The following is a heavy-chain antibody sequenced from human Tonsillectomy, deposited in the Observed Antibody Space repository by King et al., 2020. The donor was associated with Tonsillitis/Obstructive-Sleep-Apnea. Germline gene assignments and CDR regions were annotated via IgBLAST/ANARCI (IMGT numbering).Heavy chain of an antibody. CDR2: IRSKAYGGTT. V-gene: IGHV3-49*05. J-gene: IGHJ6*03. CDR3: TRDTVLWFRYTYYYYYMDV. Sequence: VQLVESGGGLVKPGRSLRLSCTASGFTFGDYAMSWFRQAPGKGLEWGGFIRSKAYGGTTEYAASVKGRFTISRDDSKSIAYLQMNSLKTEDTAVYYCTRDTVLWFRYTYYYYYMDVWGKGTTVTVSS. D-gene: IGHD3-10*01. CDR1: GFTFGDYA.